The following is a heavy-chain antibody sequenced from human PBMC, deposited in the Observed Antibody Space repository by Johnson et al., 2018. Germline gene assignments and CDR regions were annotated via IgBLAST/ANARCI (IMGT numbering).Heavy chain of an antibody. J-gene: IGHJ3*02. CDR2: ISYDGSNK. CDR3: ARGVVVVTDDAFDI. V-gene: IGHV3-30-3*01. D-gene: IGHD2-21*02. CDR1: GFTFSSYA. Sequence: QVQLVQSGGGVVQPGRSLRLSCAASGFTFSSYAMHWVRQAPGKGLEWVAVISYDGSNKYYADSVKGRFTIFRDNSKNTLYLQMNSLRAEDTAVYYCARGVVVVTDDAFDIWGQGTMVTVSS.